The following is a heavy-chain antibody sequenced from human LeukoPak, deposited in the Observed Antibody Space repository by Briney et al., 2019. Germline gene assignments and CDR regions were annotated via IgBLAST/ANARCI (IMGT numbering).Heavy chain of an antibody. CDR2: ISYDGSDE. CDR1: GFTFSSYA. CDR3: ARAPAPIHNNGMDV. D-gene: IGHD5-18*01. Sequence: PGGSLRLSCAASGFTFSSYAMHWVRQAPGKGLEWVAIISYDGSDEYYVDSVKGRFTISRDNSKNTLNLQMTRLRAEDTAAYPCARAPAPIHNNGMDVWGQGTTVPVSS. J-gene: IGHJ6*02. V-gene: IGHV3-30-3*01.